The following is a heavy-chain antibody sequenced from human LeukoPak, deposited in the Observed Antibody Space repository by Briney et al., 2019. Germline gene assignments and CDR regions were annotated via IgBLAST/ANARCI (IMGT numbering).Heavy chain of an antibody. J-gene: IGHJ4*03. CDR1: GGSFSGYS. V-gene: IGHV4-34*01. CDR3: ARGATISETGYFDF. D-gene: IGHD5-24*01. Sequence: SETLSLTCAVYGGSFSGYSWSWIRQSPGKGLGWIAEIDHRGDTNYNPSVKSRVTISVDTSKNQFSLKVRSLSAADTAVYYCARGATISETGYFDFWGQGTPVTVSS. CDR2: IDHRGDT.